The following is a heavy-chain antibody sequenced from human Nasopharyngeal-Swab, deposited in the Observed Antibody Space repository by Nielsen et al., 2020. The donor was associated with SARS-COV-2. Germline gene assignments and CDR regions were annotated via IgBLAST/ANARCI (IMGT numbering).Heavy chain of an antibody. CDR2: IVPALGLP. V-gene: IGHV1-69*10. J-gene: IGHJ4*02. CDR3: AREGEYGAYDAPDY. D-gene: IGHD5-12*01. Sequence: SVKVSCKTSGDTFTNSAISWVRQAPGQGLEWMGGIVPALGLPNYAQKFRGRVAISADRSTTTSYLELSSLRSEDTAIYYCAREGEYGAYDAPDYWGQGTLVTVSS. CDR1: GDTFTNSA.